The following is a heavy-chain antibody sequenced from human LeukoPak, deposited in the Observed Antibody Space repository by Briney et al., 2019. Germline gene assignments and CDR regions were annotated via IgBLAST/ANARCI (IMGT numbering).Heavy chain of an antibody. CDR2: ISHVGST. V-gene: IGHV4-4*02. D-gene: IGHD6-13*01. J-gene: IGHJ4*02. Sequence: PSQTLSLTCTVSGDSISNGNWWNWVRLPPGKGLDWIGEISHVGSTKYSPSLKDRVTISKDNSKNQFSLKLNSVTAADTATYYCTRSSGWWSLDYWGQGALVTVSS. CDR3: TRSSGWWSLDY. CDR1: GDSISNGNW.